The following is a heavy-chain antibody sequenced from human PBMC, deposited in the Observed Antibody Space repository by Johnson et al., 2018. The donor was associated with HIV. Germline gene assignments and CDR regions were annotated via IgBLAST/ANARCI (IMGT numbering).Heavy chain of an antibody. Sequence: QVQLVESGGGVVQPGRSLRLSCAASGITFSSYAMHWVRQAPGKGLEWVAVISYDGSNKYYADSVKGRFTISRDNSKNTLYLQMNSLRAEDTAVYYCARSSTVVTPHDIWGQGTMVTVSS. CDR1: GITFSSYA. CDR3: ARSSTVVTPHDI. CDR2: ISYDGSNK. V-gene: IGHV3-30*04. J-gene: IGHJ3*02. D-gene: IGHD4-23*01.